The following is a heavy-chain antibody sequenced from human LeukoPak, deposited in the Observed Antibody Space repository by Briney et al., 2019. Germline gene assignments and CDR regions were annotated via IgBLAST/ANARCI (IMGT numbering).Heavy chain of an antibody. CDR3: ARDSLAYCGGDCYAPAIDY. CDR1: GFTFSSYW. D-gene: IGHD2-21*02. CDR2: ITSSGSTI. V-gene: IGHV3-48*04. J-gene: IGHJ4*02. Sequence: GGSLRLSCAASGFTFSSYWMSWVRQAPGKGLEWVSYITSSGSTIYYADSVKGRFTISRDNAKNSLYLQMNSLRAEDTAVYYCARDSLAYCGGDCYAPAIDYWGQGTLVTVSS.